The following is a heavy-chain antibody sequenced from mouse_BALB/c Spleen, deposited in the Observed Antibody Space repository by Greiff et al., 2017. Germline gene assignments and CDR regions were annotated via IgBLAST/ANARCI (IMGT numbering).Heavy chain of an antibody. V-gene: IGHV5-4*02. J-gene: IGHJ4*01. D-gene: IGHD2-1*01. CDR2: ISDGGSYT. CDR3: ARDPNYYGNYPYAMDY. Sequence: EVQRVESGGGLVKPGGSLKLSCAASGFTFSDYYMYWVRQTPEKRLEWVATISDGGSYTYYPDSVKGRFTISRDNAKNNLYLQMSSLKSEDTAMYYCARDPNYYGNYPYAMDYWGQGTSVTVSS. CDR1: GFTFSDYY.